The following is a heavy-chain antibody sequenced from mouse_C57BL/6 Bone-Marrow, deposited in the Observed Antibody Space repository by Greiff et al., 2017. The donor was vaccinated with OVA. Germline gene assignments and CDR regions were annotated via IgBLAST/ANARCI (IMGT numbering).Heavy chain of an antibody. Sequence: QVQLKESGAELARPGASVKLSCKASGYTFTSYGISWVKQRTGQGLEWIGEIYPRSGNTYYNEKFKGKATLTADKSSSTAYMELRSLTSEDSAVYFCARRGYYGSIYFDYWGQGTTLTVSS. J-gene: IGHJ2*01. CDR1: GYTFTSYG. CDR3: ARRGYYGSIYFDY. V-gene: IGHV1-81*01. D-gene: IGHD1-1*01. CDR2: IYPRSGNT.